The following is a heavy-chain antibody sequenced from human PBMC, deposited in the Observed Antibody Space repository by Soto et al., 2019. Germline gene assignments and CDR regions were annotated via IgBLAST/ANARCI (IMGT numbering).Heavy chain of an antibody. CDR1: GGTFSSYT. CDR2: IIPILGIA. CDR3: ARDVAVAGEAKYNWFDP. V-gene: IGHV1-69*04. J-gene: IGHJ5*02. D-gene: IGHD6-19*01. Sequence: SVKVSCKASGGTFSSYTISWVRQAPGQGLEWMGRIIPILGIANDAQKFQGRVTITADKSTSTAYMELSSLRSEDTAVYYCARDVAVAGEAKYNWFDPWGQGTLVTVSS.